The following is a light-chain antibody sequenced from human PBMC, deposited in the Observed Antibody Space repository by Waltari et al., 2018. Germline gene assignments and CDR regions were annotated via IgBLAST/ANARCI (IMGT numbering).Light chain of an antibody. V-gene: IGKV1-39*01. CDR3: QQSYSDPWT. J-gene: IGKJ1*01. CDR1: QTISSH. Sequence: DIQMTQSPSSLSASVGDRVTITCRASQTISSHLNWYQQKPGQAPKLLIYAASSLQSGVPSRFSGSGSETDFTLTISSLQPEDFATYYCQQSYSDPWTFGQGTKVEIK. CDR2: AAS.